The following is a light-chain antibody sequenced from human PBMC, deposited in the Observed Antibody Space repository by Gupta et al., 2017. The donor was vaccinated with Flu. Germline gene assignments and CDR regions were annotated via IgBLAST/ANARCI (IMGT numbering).Light chain of an antibody. CDR3: MQVTQFPQT. CDR2: KIS. Sequence: QQRPGQPPRVLIYKISEWFSGVTEKLSGSGAGTDFTLKISRVEAEDGGIYYCMQVTQFPQTFGQGTKVEIK. V-gene: IGKV2-24*01. J-gene: IGKJ1*01.